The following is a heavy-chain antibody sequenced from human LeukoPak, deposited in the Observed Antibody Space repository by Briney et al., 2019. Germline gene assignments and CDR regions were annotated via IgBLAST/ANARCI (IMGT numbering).Heavy chain of an antibody. CDR2: ISSSSSYI. CDR3: ARARASYNPFDY. CDR1: GFTFSSYS. D-gene: IGHD5-24*01. Sequence: GGSLRLFCAASGFTFSSYSMNWVRQAPGKGLEWVSSISSSSSYIYYADSVKGRFTISRDNAKNSLYLQMNSLRAEDTAVYYCARARASYNPFDYWGQGTLVTVSS. J-gene: IGHJ4*02. V-gene: IGHV3-21*01.